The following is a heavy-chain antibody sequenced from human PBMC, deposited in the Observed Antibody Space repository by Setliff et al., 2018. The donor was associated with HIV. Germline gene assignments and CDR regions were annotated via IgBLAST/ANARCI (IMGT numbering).Heavy chain of an antibody. CDR2: IFYSGSS. Sequence: LSLTCTVSGASISSHYWSWIRQPPGKGLEWIGYIFYSGSSNYNPSLKSRVTMSVDTSKNQFSLNLTSVTAADTAVYYCARDRGSYNFWSGLARGDNWFDPWGQGTLVTVSS. CDR1: GASISSHY. J-gene: IGHJ5*02. D-gene: IGHD3-3*01. V-gene: IGHV4-59*11. CDR3: ARDRGSYNFWSGLARGDNWFDP.